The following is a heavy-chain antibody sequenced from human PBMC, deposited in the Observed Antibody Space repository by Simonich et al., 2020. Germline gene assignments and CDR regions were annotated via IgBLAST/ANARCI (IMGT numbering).Heavy chain of an antibody. V-gene: IGHV4-38-2*01. CDR2: IYSRGST. D-gene: IGHD6-13*01. CDR3: ARVGYSNYYYYGMDV. J-gene: IGHJ6*02. CDR1: GYSISSGYY. Sequence: QVQLQESGPGLVKPSETLSLTCAVSGYSISSGYYWGWSRQPPGKGLGWIGGIYSRGSTYHNPSLKSRVTISVDTSKNQFSLKLSSVTAADTAVYYCARVGYSNYYYYGMDVWGQGTTVTVSS.